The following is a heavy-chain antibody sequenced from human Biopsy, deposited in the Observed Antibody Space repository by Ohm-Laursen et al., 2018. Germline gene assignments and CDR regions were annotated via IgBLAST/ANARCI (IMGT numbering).Heavy chain of an antibody. CDR1: GFTFDDYA. J-gene: IGHJ6*02. CDR3: AKDVRVKVQLDGMDV. V-gene: IGHV3-9*01. Sequence: SSLRLSCSASGFTFDDYAMHWARHAPGKGLEWVSGISWHSGSRGYADSVKGRFTISRDNAKKLLYLQMNSLRAEDTALYYCAKDVRVKVQLDGMDVWGQGTTVTVSS. CDR2: ISWHSGSR. D-gene: IGHD1-1*01.